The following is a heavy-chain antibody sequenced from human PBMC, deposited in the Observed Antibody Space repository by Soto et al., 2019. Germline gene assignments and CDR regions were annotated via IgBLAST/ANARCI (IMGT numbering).Heavy chain of an antibody. D-gene: IGHD1-26*01. J-gene: IGHJ4*02. Sequence: QVQLVQSGAEVKKPGSSVKVSCKASGGTFNNYAISWVRQAPGQGLEWMGGIIPLFGTTNYAQKFQGRVTITADKSTSTAYMELSSLRSDDTAVYYCARLIGEGYSGTYGLDYWGQGTLVNVSS. V-gene: IGHV1-69*06. CDR1: GGTFNNYA. CDR3: ARLIGEGYSGTYGLDY. CDR2: IIPLFGTT.